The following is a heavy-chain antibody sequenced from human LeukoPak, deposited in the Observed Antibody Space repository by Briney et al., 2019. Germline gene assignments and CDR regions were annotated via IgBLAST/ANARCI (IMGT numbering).Heavy chain of an antibody. J-gene: IGHJ4*02. V-gene: IGHV3-23*01. CDR3: AKDLLGWSFDY. Sequence: PGGSLRLSCAASGFTFSDYYMSWIRQAPGKGLEWVSGIGSDVRTHYANSVKGRFTISRDNSKNTMYLQMNFLRAEDTAVYYCAKDLLGWSFDYWGQGTLVTVSS. D-gene: IGHD2-15*01. CDR2: IGSDVRT. CDR1: GFTFSDYY.